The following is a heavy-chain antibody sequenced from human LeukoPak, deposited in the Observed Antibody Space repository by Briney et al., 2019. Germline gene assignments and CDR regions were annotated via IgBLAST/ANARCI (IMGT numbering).Heavy chain of an antibody. CDR2: ISAYNGNT. V-gene: IGHV1-18*01. Sequence: ASVKVSCKASGYTFTSYGISWVRQAPGQGLEWMGWISAYNGNTNYAQKLQGRVTMTTDTSTSTAYMELRSLRSDDTAVYYCTRVIAAAGGDWFDPWGQGTLVTVSS. CDR3: TRVIAAAGGDWFDP. CDR1: GYTFTSYG. J-gene: IGHJ5*02. D-gene: IGHD6-13*01.